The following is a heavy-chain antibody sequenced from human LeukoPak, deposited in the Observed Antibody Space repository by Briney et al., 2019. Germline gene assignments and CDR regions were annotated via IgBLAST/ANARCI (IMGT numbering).Heavy chain of an antibody. Sequence: GGSLRLSCAASGFIFSSYSMNWVRQAPGKGLEWVSSISSSSSYIYYADSVKGRFTISRDNAKNPLYLQMNSLRAEDTAVYYCAREDGAAVAGSWYFDLWGRGTLVTVSS. J-gene: IGHJ2*01. CDR3: AREDGAAVAGSWYFDL. D-gene: IGHD6-19*01. CDR2: ISSSSSYI. V-gene: IGHV3-21*01. CDR1: GFIFSSYS.